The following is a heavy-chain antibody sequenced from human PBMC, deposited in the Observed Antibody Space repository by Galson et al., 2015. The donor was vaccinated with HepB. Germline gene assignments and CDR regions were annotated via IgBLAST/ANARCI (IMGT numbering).Heavy chain of an antibody. D-gene: IGHD6-13*01. V-gene: IGHV3-23*01. J-gene: IGHJ4*02. Sequence: SLRLSCAASGFTFTSYAMSWARRAPGKGLEWVSSITGGGGDTYYADSVKGRFTISRDNSKNTIYLQMTSLRVDDTATYYCAINQYTSTRFSYYWGQGTLVTVSS. CDR1: GFTFTSYA. CDR3: AINQYTSTRFSYY. CDR2: ITGGGGDT.